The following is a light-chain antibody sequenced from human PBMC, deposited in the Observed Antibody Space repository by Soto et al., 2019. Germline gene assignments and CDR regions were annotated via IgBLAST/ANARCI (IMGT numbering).Light chain of an antibody. CDR2: EVS. Sequence: QSALTQPPSASGSPGQSVTISCTGTSSDVGGYNYVSWYQQHPGKAPKLMIYEVSKRPSGVPDRFSGSKSGNTASLTVSGLQADDEADYYCSSYAGSHSLYVFGTGTKVTVL. CDR1: SSDVGGYNY. V-gene: IGLV2-8*01. CDR3: SSYAGSHSLYV. J-gene: IGLJ1*01.